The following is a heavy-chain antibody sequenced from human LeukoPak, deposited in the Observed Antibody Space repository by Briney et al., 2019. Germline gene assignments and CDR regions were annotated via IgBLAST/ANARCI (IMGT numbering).Heavy chain of an antibody. V-gene: IGHV1-69*13. J-gene: IGHJ4*02. CDR1: GGTFSSYA. D-gene: IGHD3-22*01. Sequence: ASVKVSCKASGGTFSSYAISWVRQAPGQGLERMGGIILIFGTANYAQKFQGRVTITADESTSTAYMELSSLRSEDTAVYYCARAVIPRDRVTTFDYWGQGTLVTVSS. CDR3: ARAVIPRDRVTTFDY. CDR2: IILIFGTA.